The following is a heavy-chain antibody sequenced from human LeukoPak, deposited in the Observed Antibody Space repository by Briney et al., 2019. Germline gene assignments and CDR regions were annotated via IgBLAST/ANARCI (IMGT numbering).Heavy chain of an antibody. CDR1: GFSVSNNY. J-gene: IGHJ4*02. Sequence: PGGSLRLSCAASGFSVSNNYMTWVRQAPGKGLEWVSLIYSAGSTYYADSVKGRFTISRDNAKNTLYLQMNSLRDEETAVYYCVRIGYSSNSLGIDYWGQGTLVTVSS. CDR2: IYSAGST. CDR3: VRIGYSSNSLGIDY. D-gene: IGHD5-12*01. V-gene: IGHV3-66*01.